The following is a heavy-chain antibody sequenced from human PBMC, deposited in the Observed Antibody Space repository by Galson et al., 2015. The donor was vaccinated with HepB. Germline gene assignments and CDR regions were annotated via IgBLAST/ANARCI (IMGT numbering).Heavy chain of an antibody. J-gene: IGHJ4*02. CDR3: ARDGRVAGRGSSIDY. CDR1: GFIFSSYG. V-gene: IGHV3-33*01. Sequence: SLRLSCAASGFIFSSYGMHWVRQAPGKGLEWVAVIWYDGSNKYYADSVKGRFTISRDNSKNTLYLQMNSLRAEDTAVYYCARDGRVAGRGSSIDYWGQGTLVTVSS. CDR2: IWYDGSNK. D-gene: IGHD6-19*01.